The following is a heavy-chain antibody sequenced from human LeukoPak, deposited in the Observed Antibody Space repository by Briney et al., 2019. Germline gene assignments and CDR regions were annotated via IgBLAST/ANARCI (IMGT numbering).Heavy chain of an antibody. Sequence: ASVKVSCKASGYTFTSYYMHWVRQSPGQGREGMGIINPSGGITSYAQKFKGRVTMTRDTSTSTVYMELSSLRSEDTAVYYCAREYYGSGTAPHFDIWGQGTMVTVSS. CDR2: INPSGGIT. CDR3: AREYYGSGTAPHFDI. V-gene: IGHV1-46*01. D-gene: IGHD3-10*01. CDR1: GYTFTSYY. J-gene: IGHJ3*02.